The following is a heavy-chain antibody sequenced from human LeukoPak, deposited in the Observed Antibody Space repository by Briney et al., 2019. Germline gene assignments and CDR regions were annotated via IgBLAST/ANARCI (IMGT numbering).Heavy chain of an antibody. Sequence: PGGSLRLSCAASGFTFRSHSMQWVHQAPGKGLEWVSHISSSGSTIYYADSVKGRSTISRDNAKKSLYLQMSSLRDEDTAVYYCVFPYWQDLDHWGQGTLVTVSS. J-gene: IGHJ4*02. V-gene: IGHV3-48*02. CDR1: GFTFRSHS. CDR3: VFPYWQDLDH. CDR2: ISSSGSTI. D-gene: IGHD2-15*01.